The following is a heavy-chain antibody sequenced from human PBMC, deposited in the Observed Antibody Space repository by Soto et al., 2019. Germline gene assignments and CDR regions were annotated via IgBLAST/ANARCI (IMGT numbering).Heavy chain of an antibody. D-gene: IGHD1-26*01. Sequence: QEQLQESGPGLVKPSGTLSLTCAVSGGSISSSNWWSWVRQPPGKGLEWIGEIYHSGSTNDNPSLKSRVTISVDKSKNQFSLKLSSVTAADTAVYYCARVPYSEIATIDWYFDLWGRGTLVTVSS. J-gene: IGHJ2*01. CDR2: IYHSGST. V-gene: IGHV4-4*02. CDR1: GGSISSSNW. CDR3: ARVPYSEIATIDWYFDL.